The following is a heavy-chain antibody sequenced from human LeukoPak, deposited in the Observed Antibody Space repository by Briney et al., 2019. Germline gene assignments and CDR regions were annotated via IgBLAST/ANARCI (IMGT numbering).Heavy chain of an antibody. CDR1: GFTFSSYA. V-gene: IGHV3-30-3*01. CDR3: ARGEVGATTWFGDY. CDR2: ISYDGSNK. J-gene: IGHJ4*02. Sequence: PGRSLRLSCAASGFTFSSYAMHWVRQAPGKGLEWAAVISYDGSNKYYADSVKGRFTISRDNSKNTLYLQMNSLRAEDTAVYYCARGEVGATTWFGDYWGQGTLVTVSS. D-gene: IGHD1-26*01.